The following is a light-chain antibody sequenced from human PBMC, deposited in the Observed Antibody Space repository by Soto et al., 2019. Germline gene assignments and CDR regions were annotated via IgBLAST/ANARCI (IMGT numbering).Light chain of an antibody. CDR3: QQYGSSPIT. Sequence: EIVLTQSPGTLSLSPGERATLSCRASQSVTSSYLAWYQHKPGQAPRLLIYGASSGATDIPDRFSGSGSGTDFTLTISRLDPEDFAVYYCQQYGSSPITFGQGTRLEIK. CDR2: GAS. V-gene: IGKV3-20*01. J-gene: IGKJ5*01. CDR1: QSVTSSY.